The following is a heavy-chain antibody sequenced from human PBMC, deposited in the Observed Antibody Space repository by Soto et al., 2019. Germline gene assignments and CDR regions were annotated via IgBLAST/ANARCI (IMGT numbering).Heavy chain of an antibody. D-gene: IGHD3-10*01. CDR2: ISGNGGST. V-gene: IGHV3-23*01. CDR1: GFSFSTYA. Sequence: PGGSLRLSCVVSGFSFSTYAMSWVRQAPGKGLEWVSAISGNGGSTYYADSVKGRFTISRDNSKSTLYLQMNSLRAEDTAVYYCAKVFGKDDAFDIWGQGTMVTVSS. CDR3: AKVFGKDDAFDI. J-gene: IGHJ3*02.